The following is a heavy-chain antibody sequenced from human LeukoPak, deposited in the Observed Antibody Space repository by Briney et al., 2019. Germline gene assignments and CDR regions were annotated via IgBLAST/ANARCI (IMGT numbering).Heavy chain of an antibody. CDR3: ARRPGYTSGWYGY. Sequence: PSETLSLTCTVSGGSISSYYWSWIRQPPGKGLEWIGYIYYSGSTNYNPSLKSRLTISVDTSKNQFSLKLSSVTAADTAVYYCARRPGYTSGWYGYWGQGTLVTVSS. V-gene: IGHV4-59*12. CDR2: IYYSGST. J-gene: IGHJ4*02. CDR1: GGSISSYY. D-gene: IGHD6-19*01.